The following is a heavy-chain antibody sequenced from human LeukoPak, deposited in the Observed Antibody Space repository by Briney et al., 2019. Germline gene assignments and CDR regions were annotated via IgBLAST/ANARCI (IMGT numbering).Heavy chain of an antibody. CDR3: ASCDKFQLAMDV. CDR2: IYYRETT. CDR1: GGSISSCGYS. J-gene: IGHJ6*04. V-gene: IGHV4-31*03. Sequence: SQTLSLTCTVSGGSISSCGYSWSCIRQHPGQGLDWNGYIYYRETTYYIPSLKRRVTISVDTSRDQFSLRLSSVTAADTDVYYCASCDKFQLAMDVWGKGTTVTVSS. D-gene: IGHD2-2*01.